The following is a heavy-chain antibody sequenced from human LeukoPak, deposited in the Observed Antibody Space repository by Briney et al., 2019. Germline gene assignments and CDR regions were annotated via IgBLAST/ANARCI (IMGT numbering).Heavy chain of an antibody. Sequence: HPGGSLRLSCAASGFTSSSYAMSWVRQAPGKGLEWVSAISGSGGSTYYADSVKGRFTISRDNSKNTLYLQMNSLRAEDTAVYYCARHGHCTNGVCYSNYYYHMDVWGKGTTVTVSS. V-gene: IGHV3-23*01. J-gene: IGHJ6*03. CDR2: ISGSGGST. D-gene: IGHD2-8*01. CDR1: GFTSSSYA. CDR3: ARHGHCTNGVCYSNYYYHMDV.